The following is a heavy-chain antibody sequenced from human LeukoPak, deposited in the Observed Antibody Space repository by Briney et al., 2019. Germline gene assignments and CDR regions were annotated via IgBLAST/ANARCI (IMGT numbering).Heavy chain of an antibody. Sequence: PGGSLRLSCAASGFTFRSYDMTWVRQAPGKGLEWVSAISDSGGNTYYADSVKGRFTISRDNSKNTLYLQMNSLRAEDTAVYYCARDPPISSSCPEDYWGQGTLATVSS. J-gene: IGHJ4*02. CDR3: ARDPPISSSCPEDY. D-gene: IGHD6-13*01. V-gene: IGHV3-23*01. CDR2: ISDSGGNT. CDR1: GFTFRSYD.